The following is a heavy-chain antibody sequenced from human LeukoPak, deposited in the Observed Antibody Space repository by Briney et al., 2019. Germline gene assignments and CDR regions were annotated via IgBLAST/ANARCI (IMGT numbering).Heavy chain of an antibody. CDR3: AREGMNWNYAVLRY. CDR1: GYSISSGYY. CDR2: IYHSGRT. D-gene: IGHD1-7*01. Sequence: SETLSLTCTVSGYSISSGYYWGWIRQPPGKGLEWIGSIYHSGRTFYNPSLKSRVTISVDTSKNQFSLKLTSVTAADTAVYYCAREGMNWNYAVLRYWGQGTLVTVSS. J-gene: IGHJ4*02. V-gene: IGHV4-38-2*02.